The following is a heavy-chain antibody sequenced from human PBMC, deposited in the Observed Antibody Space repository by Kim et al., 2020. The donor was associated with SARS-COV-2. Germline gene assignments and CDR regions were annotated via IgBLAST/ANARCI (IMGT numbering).Heavy chain of an antibody. Sequence: GGSLRLSCAASGFTFSSYGMHWVRQAPGKGLEWVAVISYDGSNKYYADSVKGRFTISRDNSKNTLYLQMNSLRAEDTAVYYCAKTVAIYSYGLYYWGQGT. CDR1: GFTFSSYG. D-gene: IGHD5-18*01. J-gene: IGHJ4*02. CDR3: AKTVAIYSYGLYY. CDR2: ISYDGSNK. V-gene: IGHV3-30*18.